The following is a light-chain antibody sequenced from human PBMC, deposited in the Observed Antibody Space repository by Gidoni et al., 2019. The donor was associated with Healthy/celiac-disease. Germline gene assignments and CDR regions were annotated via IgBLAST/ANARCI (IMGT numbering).Light chain of an antibody. CDR1: QSVSSSY. V-gene: IGKV3-20*01. Sequence: EIVLKQSPGTLSLSPGERATLSCRASQSVSSSYLAWYQQKPGQAPRLLIYGASSRATGIPDRFSGSGCATDFTLTISILAPEDFAVYYCQQYCSSPRTFGQGTKVEIK. J-gene: IGKJ1*01. CDR3: QQYCSSPRT. CDR2: GAS.